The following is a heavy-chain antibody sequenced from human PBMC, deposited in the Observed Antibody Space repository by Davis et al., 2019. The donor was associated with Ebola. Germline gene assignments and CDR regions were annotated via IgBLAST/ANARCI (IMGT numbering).Heavy chain of an antibody. J-gene: IGHJ3*02. CDR1: GGSISSYY. D-gene: IGHD3/OR15-3a*01. V-gene: IGHV4-59*01. Sequence: MPSETLSLTCTVSGGSISSYYWSWIRQPPGKGLEWIGYIYYSGSTNYNPSLKSRVTTSVDTSKNQFSLKLSSVTAADTAVYYCARGGRGAFDIWGQGTMVTVSS. CDR2: IYYSGST. CDR3: ARGGRGAFDI.